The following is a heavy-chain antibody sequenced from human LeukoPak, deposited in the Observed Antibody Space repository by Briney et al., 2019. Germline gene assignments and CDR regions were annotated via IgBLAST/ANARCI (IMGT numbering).Heavy chain of an antibody. CDR1: GFTFSRFW. J-gene: IGHJ3*02. CDR3: ARVSYYPHDAFDI. CDR2: IKQDGSEK. Sequence: GGSLRLSCAASGFTFSRFWMNWVRQAPGMGLEWVAKIKQDGSEKYYVDSVKGRFTISRDNAKNSLYLQMNTLRAEDTALYYCARVSYYPHDAFDIWGQGTMVTVSS. D-gene: IGHD2-8*01. V-gene: IGHV3-7*01.